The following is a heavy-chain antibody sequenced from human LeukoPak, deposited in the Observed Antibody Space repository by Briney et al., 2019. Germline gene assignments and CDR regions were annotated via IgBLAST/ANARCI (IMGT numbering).Heavy chain of an antibody. D-gene: IGHD3-3*01. CDR1: GFTFSTYV. Sequence: GASLTLSCTASGFTFSTYVMTWVRQAPGKGLEWVSGMTGTGDTKYYADSVKGRFTISRDNSKNTLYLQMNSLRAEDTAVYYCARKTVEVYYGALDPWGQGALVTVS. V-gene: IGHV3-23*01. J-gene: IGHJ5*02. CDR3: ARKTVEVYYGALDP. CDR2: MTGTGDTK.